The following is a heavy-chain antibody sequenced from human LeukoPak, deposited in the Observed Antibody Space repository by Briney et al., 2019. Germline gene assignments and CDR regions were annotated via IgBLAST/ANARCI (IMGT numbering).Heavy chain of an antibody. CDR2: IYTSGST. Sequence: SETLSLTCTVSGGSISSGGYYWSWIRQPAGKGLEWIGRIYTSGSTNYNPSLKSRVTISVDTSKNQFSLKLSSVTAADTAVYYCARRVGYRPYQLPNNWFDPWGQGTLVTVSS. CDR3: ARRVGYRPYQLPNNWFDP. CDR1: GGSISSGGYY. J-gene: IGHJ5*02. V-gene: IGHV4-61*02. D-gene: IGHD2-2*01.